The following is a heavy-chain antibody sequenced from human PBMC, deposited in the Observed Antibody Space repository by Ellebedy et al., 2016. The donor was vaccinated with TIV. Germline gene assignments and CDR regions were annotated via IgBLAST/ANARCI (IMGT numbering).Heavy chain of an antibody. Sequence: ASVKVSXKASGYTFTSYDINWVRQAPGQGLEWMGWINPNSGGTNYAQKFQGRVTMTRDTSISTAYMELSRLRSDDTAVYYCARARRAYSSSWYVSEYFQHWGQGTLVTVSS. J-gene: IGHJ1*01. D-gene: IGHD6-13*01. CDR1: GYTFTSYD. CDR3: ARARRAYSSSWYVSEYFQH. V-gene: IGHV1-2*02. CDR2: INPNSGGT.